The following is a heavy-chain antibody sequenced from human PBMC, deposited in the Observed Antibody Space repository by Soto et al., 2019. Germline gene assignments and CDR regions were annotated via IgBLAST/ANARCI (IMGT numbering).Heavy chain of an antibody. CDR2: ITPGSSTI. J-gene: IGHJ4*02. V-gene: IGHV3-48*02. CDR3: AAIIFGSKD. D-gene: IGHD3-3*02. CDR1: GFIFSDYS. Sequence: GGSLRLSCTASGFIFSDYSMNWVRQAPGKGLEWIAYITPGSSTIHYADSVRGRFTISRDNAKNSLFLQMNSLRDEDTAVYYCAAIIFGSKDWGQGTLLTVSS.